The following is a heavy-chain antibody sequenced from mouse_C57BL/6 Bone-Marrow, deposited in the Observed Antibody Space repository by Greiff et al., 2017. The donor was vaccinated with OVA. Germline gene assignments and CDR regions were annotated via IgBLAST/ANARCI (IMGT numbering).Heavy chain of an antibody. D-gene: IGHD1-1*01. J-gene: IGHJ2*01. CDR3: ARAGQFITRN. CDR1: GYSITSGYY. V-gene: IGHV3-6*01. Sequence: EESGPGLVKPSQSLSLTCSVTGYSITSGYYWNWIRQFPGNKLEWMGYISYDGSNNYNPSLKNRISITRDTSKNQFFLKLNSVTTEDTATYYCARAGQFITRNWGQGTTLTVSS. CDR2: ISYDGSN.